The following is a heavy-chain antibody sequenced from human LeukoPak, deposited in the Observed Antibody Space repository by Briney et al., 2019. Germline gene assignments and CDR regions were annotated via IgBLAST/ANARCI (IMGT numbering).Heavy chain of an antibody. V-gene: IGHV3-48*03. D-gene: IGHD2-15*01. J-gene: IGHJ1*01. CDR2: ISRTGNSI. Sequence: GGSLRLSCAASGFTLSSHEMNWVRLAPGKGLEWISYISRTGNSIYYADSVKGRFTISRDSAKNSLYLQMNSLRAEDTAVYYCVSGIGFCSGDRCYQYFHRWGQGTLVTVSS. CDR1: GFTLSSHE. CDR3: VSGIGFCSGDRCYQYFHR.